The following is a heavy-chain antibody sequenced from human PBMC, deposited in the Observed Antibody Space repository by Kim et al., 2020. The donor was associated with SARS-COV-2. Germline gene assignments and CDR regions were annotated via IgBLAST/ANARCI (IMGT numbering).Heavy chain of an antibody. CDR2: INHSGST. J-gene: IGHJ4*02. D-gene: IGHD6-13*01. Sequence: SETLSLTCAVYGGSFSGYYWSWIRQPPGKGLEWIGEINHSGSTNYNPSLKSRVTISVDTSKNQFSLKLSSVTAADTAVYYCARGIAAAGEFHFDYWGQGTLVTVSS. V-gene: IGHV4-34*01. CDR3: ARGIAAAGEFHFDY. CDR1: GGSFSGYY.